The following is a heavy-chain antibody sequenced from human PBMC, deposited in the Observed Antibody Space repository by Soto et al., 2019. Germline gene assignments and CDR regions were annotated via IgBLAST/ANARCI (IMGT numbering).Heavy chain of an antibody. V-gene: IGHV3-23*01. CDR2: ISGGGSNT. Sequence: EVQLLESGGGLVQRGGSVRLSCAASGFPFSSYVMSWVRQAPGKGLEWVSGISGGGSNTFYADSVKGRFTISRDNSKDTLLLQMNSLGAEDTAVYYCAKDSNKYSSSLRGRYFDYWGQGSGVTASS. CDR3: AKDSNKYSSSLRGRYFDY. D-gene: IGHD4-4*01. CDR1: GFPFSSYV. J-gene: IGHJ4*02.